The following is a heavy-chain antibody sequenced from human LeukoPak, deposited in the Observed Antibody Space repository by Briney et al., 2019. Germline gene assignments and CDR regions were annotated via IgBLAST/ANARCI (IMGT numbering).Heavy chain of an antibody. CDR1: GGTFSSYA. J-gene: IGHJ4*02. Sequence: ASVKVSCKASGGTFSSYAISWVRQAPGQGLEWMGGIIPIFGTANYAQKFQGRVTITTDESTSTAYMELSSLRSEDTAEYYCASLGYCSSTSCPDWGQGTLVTVSS. CDR3: ASLGYCSSTSCPD. D-gene: IGHD2-2*01. V-gene: IGHV1-69*05. CDR2: IIPIFGTA.